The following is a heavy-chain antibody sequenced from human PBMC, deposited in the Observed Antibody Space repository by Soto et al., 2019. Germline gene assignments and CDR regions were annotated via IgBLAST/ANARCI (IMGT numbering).Heavy chain of an antibody. J-gene: IGHJ4*02. D-gene: IGHD3-16*01. Sequence: QVQLQESGPGVVKPSQTLSLTCTVSGGYIRSGGYYWTWIRQRPGGGLEWLAYIDSSGTTFYNSSLXXRVTISVDTSKNEFYLKLTSVTPADTAVYFCARSPPRGTDVWGQGTLITVSP. CDR2: IDSSGTT. CDR3: ARSPPRGTDV. CDR1: GGYIRSGGYY. V-gene: IGHV4-31*03.